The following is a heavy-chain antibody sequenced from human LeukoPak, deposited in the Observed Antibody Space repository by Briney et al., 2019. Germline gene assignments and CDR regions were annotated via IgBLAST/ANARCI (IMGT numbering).Heavy chain of an antibody. J-gene: IGHJ4*02. V-gene: IGHV4-38-2*02. Sequence: PSETLSLTCTVSGFSITSGLYWDWIRQPPGKGPEWIGSIYHTGVTYYNPSLKSRVSMSVDTSKNPLYLKLSSVTASDTAVYFCARGEAPDYWGPGTLVTVSS. CDR2: IYHTGVT. CDR1: GFSITSGLY. CDR3: ARGEAPDY.